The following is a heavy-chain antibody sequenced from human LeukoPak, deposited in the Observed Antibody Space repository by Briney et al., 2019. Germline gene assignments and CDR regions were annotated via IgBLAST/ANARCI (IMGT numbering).Heavy chain of an antibody. CDR2: IYYSGST. CDR3: ARDPGSGWYYFDY. J-gene: IGHJ4*02. Sequence: SETLSLTCTVSGGSISSSYWSWIRQPPGKGLEWIGYIYYSGSTNYNPSLKSRVTISVDTSKNQFSLKLSSVTAADTAVYYCARDPGSGWYYFDYWGQGTLVTVSS. CDR1: GGSISSSY. D-gene: IGHD6-19*01. V-gene: IGHV4-59*01.